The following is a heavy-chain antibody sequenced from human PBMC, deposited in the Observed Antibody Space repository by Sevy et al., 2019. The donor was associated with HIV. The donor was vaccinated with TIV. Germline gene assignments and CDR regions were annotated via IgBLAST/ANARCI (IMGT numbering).Heavy chain of an antibody. CDR3: ARDLGYYGSGSEYYYYYGMDV. D-gene: IGHD3-10*01. CDR1: GFTFSSYW. Sequence: GGSLRLSCAASGFTFSSYWMSWVRQAPGKGLEWVANIKQDGSEKYYVDSVKGGFTISRDNAKNSLYLQMNSLRAEDTAVYYCARDLGYYGSGSEYYYYYGMDVWGQRTTVTVSS. V-gene: IGHV3-7*01. CDR2: IKQDGSEK. J-gene: IGHJ6*02.